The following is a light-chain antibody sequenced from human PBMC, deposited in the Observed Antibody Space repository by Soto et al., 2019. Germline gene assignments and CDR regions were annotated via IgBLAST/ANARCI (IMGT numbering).Light chain of an antibody. CDR3: QLYGSSPWT. CDR2: SVC. Sequence: EIVLTQSPGTLSLSPGERATLSCRASQSVSHRYLAWYQQEPGQAPRLLIHSVCISATGIPDRFSGRGSGTDFALTISRLEPEGFAVYYCQLYGSSPWTFGQGTKVELK. CDR1: QSVSHRY. J-gene: IGKJ1*01. V-gene: IGKV3-20*01.